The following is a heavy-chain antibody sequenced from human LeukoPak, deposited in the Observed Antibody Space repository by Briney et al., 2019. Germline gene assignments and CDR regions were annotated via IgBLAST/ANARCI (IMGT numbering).Heavy chain of an antibody. J-gene: IGHJ4*02. CDR2: TYYRSKWYN. Sequence: SQTLSLTCAISGDSVSSNSAAWNWIRQSPSRGLEWLGRTYYRSKWYNEYAVSVKSRITINPDTSKNQFSLQLNSVTPEDTAEYYCARGWGAMPGDYYFDYWGQGTLVTVSS. D-gene: IGHD1-26*01. V-gene: IGHV6-1*01. CDR1: GDSVSSNSAA. CDR3: ARGWGAMPGDYYFDY.